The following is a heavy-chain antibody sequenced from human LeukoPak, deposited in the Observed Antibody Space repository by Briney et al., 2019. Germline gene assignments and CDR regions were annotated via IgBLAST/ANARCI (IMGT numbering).Heavy chain of an antibody. CDR1: GYTFTGYY. V-gene: IGHV1-2*02. J-gene: IGHJ4*02. D-gene: IGHD3-10*01. Sequence: GASVKVSCKASGYTFTGYYMHWVRQAPGQGLEWMGWINPNSGGTNYAQKFQGRVTMTRDTSISTAYMELSRLRSDDTAVYYCARVNGAYGSGSYIDYWGQGTLVTVFS. CDR2: INPNSGGT. CDR3: ARVNGAYGSGSYIDY.